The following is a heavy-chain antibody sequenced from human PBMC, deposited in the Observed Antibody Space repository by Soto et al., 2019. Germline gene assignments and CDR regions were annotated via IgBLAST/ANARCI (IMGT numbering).Heavy chain of an antibody. V-gene: IGHV3-48*04. CDR1: GFIFSDYS. CDR2: ITTTSSTM. J-gene: IGHJ6*02. CDR3: ARGWGYFDSSGFPYLYAMDV. Sequence: VGSLRLSCTPSGFIFSDYSMNWVRQAPGKGLEWISYITTTSSTMYYADSVKGRFTISRDNAKNSLYLQMTSLRAEDTALYYCARGWGYFDSSGFPYLYAMDVWGQGTTVTVSS. D-gene: IGHD3-22*01.